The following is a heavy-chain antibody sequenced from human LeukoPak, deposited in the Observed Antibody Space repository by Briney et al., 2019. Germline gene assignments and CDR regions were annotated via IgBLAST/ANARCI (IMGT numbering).Heavy chain of an antibody. CDR1: GYTFTSYD. V-gene: IGHV1-46*01. J-gene: IGHJ6*03. CDR3: ARDPGIAAAGTILFYYYYYMDV. D-gene: IGHD6-13*01. CDR2: INPSGGST. Sequence: ASVKVSCKASGYTFTSYDINWVRQAPGQGLEWMGIINPSGGSTSYAQKFQGRVTMTRDTSTSTVYMELSSLRSEDTAVYYCARDPGIAAAGTILFYYYYYMDVWGKGTTVTISS.